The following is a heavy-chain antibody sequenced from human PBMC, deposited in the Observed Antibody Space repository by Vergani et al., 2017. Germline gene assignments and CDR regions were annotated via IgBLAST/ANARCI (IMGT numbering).Heavy chain of an antibody. D-gene: IGHD6-13*01. Sequence: QVQLQESGPGLVKPSETLSLTCTVSGGSISSYYWSWIRQPAGKGLEWIGRIYTSGSTNYNPSLKSRVTMSVDTSKNQFSLKLSSVTAADTAVYDCARGRQQLVRGHAFDIWGQGTMVTVSS. CDR3: ARGRQQLVRGHAFDI. J-gene: IGHJ3*02. CDR2: IYTSGST. CDR1: GGSISSYY. V-gene: IGHV4-4*07.